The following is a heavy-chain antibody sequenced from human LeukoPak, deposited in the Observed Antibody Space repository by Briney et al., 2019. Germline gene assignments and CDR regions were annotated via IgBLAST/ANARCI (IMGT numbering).Heavy chain of an antibody. CDR2: ISYDGSNK. V-gene: IGHV3-30*18. Sequence: PGRPLRLSCAASGFTFSSYGMHWVRQAPGKGLEWVAVISYDGSNKYYADSVKGRFTISRDNSKNTLYLQMNSLRTEDTAVYYCAKDGRALEGGDYWGQGTLVTVSS. CDR3: AKDGRALEGGDY. D-gene: IGHD1-1*01. CDR1: GFTFSSYG. J-gene: IGHJ4*02.